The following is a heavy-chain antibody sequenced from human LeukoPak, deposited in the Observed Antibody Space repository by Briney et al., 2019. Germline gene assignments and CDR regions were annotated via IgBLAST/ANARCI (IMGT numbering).Heavy chain of an antibody. V-gene: IGHV3-7*01. CDR2: IKQDGSEK. J-gene: IGHJ4*02. CDR3: AREYCSSTSCPLDY. CDR1: GFTFSSFW. Sequence: GGSLRLSCAASGFTFSSFWMSWVRQAPGKGLEWVANIKQDGSEKDYVDSVKGRLTISRDNAKNSLDLQMNSLRAEDAAVYYCAREYCSSTSCPLDYWGQGTLVTVSS. D-gene: IGHD2-2*01.